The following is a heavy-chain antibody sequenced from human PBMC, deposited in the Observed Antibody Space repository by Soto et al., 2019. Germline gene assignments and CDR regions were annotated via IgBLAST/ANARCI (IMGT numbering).Heavy chain of an antibody. Sequence: KTSETLSLTCSVSGGSINSDDFYWSWIRQSPGRGLEWMGYIYHNENTYYNPSLGSRIAISIDTSKNKFSLRLSSVTAADTAVYYCARRYCSATSCLNWFDPWGQGTLVTVSS. CDR1: GGSINSDDFY. CDR3: ARRYCSATSCLNWFDP. J-gene: IGHJ5*02. V-gene: IGHV4-30-4*01. CDR2: IYHNENT. D-gene: IGHD2-15*01.